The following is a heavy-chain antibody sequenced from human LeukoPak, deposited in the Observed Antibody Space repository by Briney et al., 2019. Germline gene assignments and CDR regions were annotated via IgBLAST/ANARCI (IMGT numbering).Heavy chain of an antibody. J-gene: IGHJ4*02. Sequence: GGSLRLSCAASGFTFSNYAMYWVRQAPGKGLEWVAFTTYDEGDKYYADSVKGRFTISRDNSKNTLYLQMYSLGAEDTAVYYCAKDRANAWSSDYWGQGTLVTVSS. CDR2: TTYDEGDK. CDR3: AKDRANAWSSDY. V-gene: IGHV3-30*02. D-gene: IGHD3-10*01. CDR1: GFTFSNYA.